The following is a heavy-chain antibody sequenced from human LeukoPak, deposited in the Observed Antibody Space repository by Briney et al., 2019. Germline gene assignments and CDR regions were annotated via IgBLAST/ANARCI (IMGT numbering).Heavy chain of an antibody. CDR3: AKDLVPHYYGSGPPYYYYMDV. D-gene: IGHD3-10*01. V-gene: IGHV3-23*01. J-gene: IGHJ6*03. CDR2: ISGSGGST. CDR1: GFTFSSYA. Sequence: GGSLRLSCAASGFTFSSYAMGWVRQAPGKGLEWVSAISGSGGSTYYADPVKGRFTISRDNSKNTLYLQMNSLRAEDTAVYYCAKDLVPHYYGSGPPYYYYMDVWGKGTTVTVSS.